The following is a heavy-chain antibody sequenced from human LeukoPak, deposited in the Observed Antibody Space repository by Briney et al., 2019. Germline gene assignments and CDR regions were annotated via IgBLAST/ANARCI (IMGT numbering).Heavy chain of an antibody. J-gene: IGHJ4*02. V-gene: IGHV4-4*07. CDR2: VYTSGST. CDR3: ARDCSGGTCYLGVLDY. D-gene: IGHD2-15*01. Sequence: SETLSLTCTLSSGSLSSSYWSWIRQPTGKGLEWIGRVYTSGSTNYNPSLKSRVAMSVDTSKNQFSLDLTSVTAADAAVYYCARDCSGGTCYLGVLDYWGQGIRVTVSS. CDR1: SGSLSSSY.